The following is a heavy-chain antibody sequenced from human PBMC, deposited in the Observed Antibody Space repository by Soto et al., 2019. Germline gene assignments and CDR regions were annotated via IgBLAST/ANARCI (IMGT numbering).Heavy chain of an antibody. D-gene: IGHD1-26*01. Sequence: QPQLQESGPGLVKPSETLSLTCSVSGVSMSNNNDYWVWIRQHPGKGLEWIGSIHYTETTNYNPSLKNRVSISVDTSKKQFSLKLSSVTAADTAVYYCARQVSWWVGAFNWGQGTLVTVSS. CDR3: ARQVSWWVGAFN. CDR1: GVSMSNNNDY. J-gene: IGHJ4*02. V-gene: IGHV4-39*01. CDR2: IHYTETT.